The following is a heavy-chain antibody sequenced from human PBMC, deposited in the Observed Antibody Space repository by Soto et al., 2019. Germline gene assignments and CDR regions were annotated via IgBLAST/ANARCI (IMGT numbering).Heavy chain of an antibody. D-gene: IGHD3-22*01. Sequence: PSETLSLTCSVSGGSFSSSHSFWSWIRQPPGKGLEWIASIYYGGMTYYGPSLKRRVTLSVDTSTSQFSLRLSSVTAADTAVYYCATGPETFHPSGYYVNWFDPWGQGTLVTVSS. V-gene: IGHV4-39*01. CDR3: ATGPETFHPSGYYVNWFDP. J-gene: IGHJ5*02. CDR1: GGSFSSSHSF. CDR2: IYYGGMT.